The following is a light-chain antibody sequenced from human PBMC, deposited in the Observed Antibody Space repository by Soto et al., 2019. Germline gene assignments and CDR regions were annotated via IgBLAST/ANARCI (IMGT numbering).Light chain of an antibody. CDR3: LLSYSGPSYG. J-gene: IGLJ1*01. Sequence: QAVVTQEPSLTVSPGGTVTLTCGSSTGAVTSGHYPYWFQQKPGQAPRTLIYDTSNKHSWTPARFSGSLLGGKAALTLSGAQPEHEAEYYCLLSYSGPSYGVGAGTKVTVL. CDR2: DTS. CDR1: TGAVTSGHY. V-gene: IGLV7-46*01.